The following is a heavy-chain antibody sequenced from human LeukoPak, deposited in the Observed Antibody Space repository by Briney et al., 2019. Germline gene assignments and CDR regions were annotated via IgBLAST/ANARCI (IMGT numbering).Heavy chain of an antibody. CDR3: AKDVGYCSGGSCYYFDY. D-gene: IGHD2-15*01. J-gene: IGHJ4*02. CDR2: IRYDGSNK. CDR1: GFTFSSYG. Sequence: GGSLRLSCAASGFTFSSYGMHRVRQAPGKGLEWVAFIRYDGSNKYYADSVKGRFTISRDNSKNTLYLQMNSLRAEDTAVYYCAKDVGYCSGGSCYYFDYWGQGTLVTVSS. V-gene: IGHV3-30*02.